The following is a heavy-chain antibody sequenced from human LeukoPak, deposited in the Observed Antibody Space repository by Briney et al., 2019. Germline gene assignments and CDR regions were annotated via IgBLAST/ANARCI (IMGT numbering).Heavy chain of an antibody. Sequence: GASVKLSCKASGYIFSSYGISWVRQAPGQGLEWMGWISGYSGNTKYSQRLQGRVSMTTDTSTSTAYMELRSLRSDDTAVYYCARDSLDCSTTSCHSFDPWGQGTLVTVSS. D-gene: IGHD2-2*01. CDR1: GYIFSSYG. CDR3: ARDSLDCSTTSCHSFDP. CDR2: ISGYSGNT. V-gene: IGHV1-18*01. J-gene: IGHJ5*02.